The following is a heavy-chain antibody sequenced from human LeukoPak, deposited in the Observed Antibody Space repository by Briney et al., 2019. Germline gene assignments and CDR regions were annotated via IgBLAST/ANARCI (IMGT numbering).Heavy chain of an antibody. V-gene: IGHV1-2*04. CDR3: ARQGITMVRGVPVYYYGMDV. CDR2: INPNSGGT. D-gene: IGHD3-10*01. Sequence: ASVKVSCKASGYTFTGYYTHWVRQAPGQGLEWMGWINPNSGGTNYAQKLQGWITMTRDTSISTAYMELSRLRSDDTAVYYCARQGITMVRGVPVYYYGMDVWGQGTTVTVSS. J-gene: IGHJ6*02. CDR1: GYTFTGYY.